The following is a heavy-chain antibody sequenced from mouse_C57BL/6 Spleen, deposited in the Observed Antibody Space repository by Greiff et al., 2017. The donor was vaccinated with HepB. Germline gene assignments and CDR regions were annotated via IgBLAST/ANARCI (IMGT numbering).Heavy chain of an antibody. CDR2: IYPSDSET. V-gene: IGHV1-61*01. D-gene: IGHD2-12*01. CDR1: GYTFTSYW. Sequence: QVQMQQPGAELVRPGSSVKLSCKASGYTFTSYWMDWVKQRPGQGLEWIGNIYPSDSETHYNQKFKDKATLTVDKSSSTAYMQLSSLTSEDSAVYYCAREGYDGRAYWGQGTLVTVSA. CDR3: AREGYDGRAY. J-gene: IGHJ3*01.